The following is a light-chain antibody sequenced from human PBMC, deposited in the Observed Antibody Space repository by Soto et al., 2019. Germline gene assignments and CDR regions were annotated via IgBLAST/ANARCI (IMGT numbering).Light chain of an antibody. CDR2: AAS. Sequence: DIQMTQSPSSVSAAVGERVTITCRASQVMSSWLAWYQQKPGKAPKLLISAASTLQSGVPSRFSGSGSRTDFTLTITSLQPEDIGTYYCQQTDTLPSTFGQGTRLEIK. CDR3: QQTDTLPST. V-gene: IGKV1D-12*01. J-gene: IGKJ5*01. CDR1: QVMSSW.